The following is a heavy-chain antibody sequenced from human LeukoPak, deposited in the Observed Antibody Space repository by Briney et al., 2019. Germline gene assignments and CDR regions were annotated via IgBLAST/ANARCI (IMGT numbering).Heavy chain of an antibody. CDR2: IYSGGST. Sequence: GGSLRLSCAASGFTVSSNYMSWVRQAPGKGLEWVSVIYSGGSTYYADSVKGRFTISRDNAKNTLYLQMNSLRAEDTAVYYCARDRKARVGGDAFDIWGQGTMVTVSS. CDR1: GFTVSSNY. V-gene: IGHV3-53*01. J-gene: IGHJ3*02. D-gene: IGHD1-14*01. CDR3: ARDRKARVGGDAFDI.